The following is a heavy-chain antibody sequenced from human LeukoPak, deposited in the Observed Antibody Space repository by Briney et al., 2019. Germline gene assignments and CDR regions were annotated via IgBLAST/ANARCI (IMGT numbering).Heavy chain of an antibody. Sequence: ETLSLTCAVYGGSFSGYYWSWIRQPPGKGLEWVSAMNNGPGATFYRDSVRGRFTISRDDSESTLYLQMNSLRAEDTGTYYCAKTHYDLLDVWGQGTTVTVSS. CDR3: AKTHYDLLDV. CDR2: MNNGPGAT. D-gene: IGHD5-12*01. CDR1: GGSFSGYY. V-gene: IGHV3-23*01. J-gene: IGHJ6*02.